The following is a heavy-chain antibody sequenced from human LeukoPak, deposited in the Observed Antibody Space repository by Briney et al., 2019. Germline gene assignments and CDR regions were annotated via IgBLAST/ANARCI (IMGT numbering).Heavy chain of an antibody. CDR1: GFTFSDYY. CDR2: ISSSTYT. CDR3: ARQGPGGRAFDM. V-gene: IGHV3-11*03. D-gene: IGHD2-8*02. Sequence: GGSLRLSCAASGFTFSDYYMTWIRQTPGKGLEWISYISSSTYTNYADSVRGRFTISRDNAKNSMYLQMNSLRAEDTALYYCARQGPGGRAFDMWGQGTMVTVSS. J-gene: IGHJ3*02.